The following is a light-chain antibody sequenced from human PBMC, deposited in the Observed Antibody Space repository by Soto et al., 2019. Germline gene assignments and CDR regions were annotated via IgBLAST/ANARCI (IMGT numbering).Light chain of an antibody. CDR3: QQYNHWLWT. V-gene: IGKV3-15*01. CDR2: GAS. J-gene: IGKJ1*01. CDR1: QSINAH. Sequence: EVVMTQSPATLSVSPGERVTLSCRASQSINAHLAWYQQKPGQDPRRLIHGASTRATGIPARISGSGFGTEFILTISRLQSEDFAVYYCQQYNHWLWTFGQGTKVEIQ.